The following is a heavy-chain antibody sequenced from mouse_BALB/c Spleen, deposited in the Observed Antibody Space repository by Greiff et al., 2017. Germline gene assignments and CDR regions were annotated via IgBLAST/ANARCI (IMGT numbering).Heavy chain of an antibody. J-gene: IGHJ4*01. CDR2: ISSGSSTI. CDR3: ARPYSGYAMDY. Sequence: EVQGVESGGGLVQPGGSRKLSCAASGFTFSSFGMHWVRQAPEKGLEWVAYISSGSSTIYYADTVKGRFTISRDNPKNTLFLQMTSLRSEDTAMYYCARPYSGYAMDYWGQGTSVTVSS. V-gene: IGHV5-17*02. D-gene: IGHD2-12*01. CDR1: GFTFSSFG.